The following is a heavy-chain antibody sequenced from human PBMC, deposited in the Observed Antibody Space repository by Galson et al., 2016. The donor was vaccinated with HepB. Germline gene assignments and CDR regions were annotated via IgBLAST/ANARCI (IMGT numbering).Heavy chain of an antibody. CDR2: IIPVFAST. CDR1: GVNFNRYG. D-gene: IGHD6-25*01. V-gene: IGHV1-69*13. Sequence: SVKVSCKASGVNFNRYGISWARQAPGQGLEWMGGIIPVFASTTYAQKFQGRVTFTADESTTTAYMEVHSLRPEDAAVYYCARRRAPGRMAAGFDYWGQGTLVTVSS. J-gene: IGHJ4*02. CDR3: ARRRAPGRMAAGFDY.